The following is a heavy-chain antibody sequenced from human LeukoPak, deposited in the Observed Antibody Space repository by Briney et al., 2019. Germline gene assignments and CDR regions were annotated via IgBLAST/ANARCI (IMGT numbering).Heavy chain of an antibody. Sequence: PGGSLRLSCAASGFSFSSYNMNWVRQAPGKGLEWVSYIDSSSTYIHYADSVKGRFTISRDDAKNSLYLQMNTLRAEDTAVYYCARELGYSYGYTDVWGQGTTVTVSS. CDR2: IDSSSTYI. CDR1: GFSFSSYN. J-gene: IGHJ6*02. CDR3: ARELGYSYGYTDV. V-gene: IGHV3-21*01. D-gene: IGHD5-18*01.